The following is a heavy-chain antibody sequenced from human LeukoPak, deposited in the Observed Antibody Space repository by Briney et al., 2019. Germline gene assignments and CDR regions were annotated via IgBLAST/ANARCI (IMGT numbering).Heavy chain of an antibody. D-gene: IGHD3-22*01. V-gene: IGHV5-51*01. CDR2: IYPGDSDT. Sequence: GESLKLSRNGSGCSFTSYWLGWVRQMPGKGLEWMGIIYPGDSDTRYSPSFQGQVTISADKSISTAYLQWSSLKASDTAMYYCARPRDSAYCDYWGQGTLVTVSS. CDR3: ARPRDSAYCDY. J-gene: IGHJ4*02. CDR1: GCSFTSYW.